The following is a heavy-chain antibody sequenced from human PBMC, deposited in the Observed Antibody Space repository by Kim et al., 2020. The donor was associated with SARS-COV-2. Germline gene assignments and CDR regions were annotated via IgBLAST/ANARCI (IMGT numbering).Heavy chain of an antibody. J-gene: IGHJ4*02. Sequence: GGSLRLSCAVSGLTFSTTDMHWVRQAPGKGLEWIAYISRSGSAIVYADSVKGRFTISRDEGKNSIFLQMNSLRDEDTAVYYCARDRTAFDYWGQGTLVTVSS. CDR3: ARDRTAFDY. D-gene: IGHD1-1*01. CDR2: ISRSGSAI. V-gene: IGHV3-48*02. CDR1: GLTFSTTD.